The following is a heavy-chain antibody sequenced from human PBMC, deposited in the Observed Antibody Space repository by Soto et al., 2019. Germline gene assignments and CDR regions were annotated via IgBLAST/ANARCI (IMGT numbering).Heavy chain of an antibody. J-gene: IGHJ6*02. D-gene: IGHD5-18*01. V-gene: IGHV3-30-3*01. CDR1: GFVFSEYS. CDR3: VRVGWGYSFGNGMGD. CDR2: IQHHASNI. Sequence: QVQLVESGGGVVQPGGSLRLSCAASGFVFSEYSMHWVRQAPGKGLEWVAVIQHHASNIYYADSAKGRFTISRDNSKNTLYLQMNDLTPDDTAVYYCVRVGWGYSFGNGMGDWGQGTTITVSS.